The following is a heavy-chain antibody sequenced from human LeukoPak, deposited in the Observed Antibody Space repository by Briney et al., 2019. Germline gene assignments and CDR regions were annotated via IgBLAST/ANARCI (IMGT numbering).Heavy chain of an antibody. D-gene: IGHD3-22*01. CDR2: IGGSGGGT. V-gene: IGHV3-23*01. CDR1: GFTFGSHA. Sequence: GGSLRLSCAASGFTFGSHAMSWVRQAPGKGLEWVSAIGGSGGGTNYADSVKGRFPISRDNSKNTLYLQMNTLRAEDTAVYYCVKEPYDSSGYYHDYWGQGTLVTVSS. J-gene: IGHJ4*02. CDR3: VKEPYDSSGYYHDY.